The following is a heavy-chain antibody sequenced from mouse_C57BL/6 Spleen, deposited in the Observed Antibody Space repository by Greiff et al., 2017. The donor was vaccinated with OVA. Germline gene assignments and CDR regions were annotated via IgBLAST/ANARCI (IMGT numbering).Heavy chain of an antibody. CDR2: IDPETGGT. D-gene: IGHD2-3*01. Sequence: VKLVESGAELVRPGASVTLSCKASGYTFTDYEMHWVKQTPVHGLEWIGAIDPETGGTAYNQKFKGKAILTADKSSSTAYMELRSLTSEDSAVYYCTRSLYDGYYGAYWGQGTLVTVSA. CDR3: TRSLYDGYYGAY. CDR1: GYTFTDYE. V-gene: IGHV1-15*01. J-gene: IGHJ3*01.